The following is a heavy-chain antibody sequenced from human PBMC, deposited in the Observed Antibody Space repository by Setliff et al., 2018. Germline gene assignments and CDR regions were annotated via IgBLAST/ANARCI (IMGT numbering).Heavy chain of an antibody. CDR1: GGSIDSGDYY. D-gene: IGHD1-1*01. Sequence: PSETLSLTCTVSGGSIDSGDYYWNWIRQPPGKGLEWIGYIYFSGSTYYNPSLKSRVTISVDTSKNQFSLNLSSVTAADTAIYYCARVVPLGGTDRWGQGTLVTVSS. J-gene: IGHJ5*02. CDR2: IYFSGST. V-gene: IGHV4-30-4*08. CDR3: ARVVPLGGTDR.